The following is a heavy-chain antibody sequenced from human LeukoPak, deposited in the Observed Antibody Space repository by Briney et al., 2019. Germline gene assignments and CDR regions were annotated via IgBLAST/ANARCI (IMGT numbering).Heavy chain of an antibody. CDR1: GYTFTGYY. D-gene: IGHD3-10*01. Sequence: ASVKVSCKASGYTFTGYYMHWVRQAPGQGLEWMGWINPNSGGTNYAQRFQGWVTMTRDTSISTAYMELSRLRSDDTAVYYCAIRSFKYYYGPLEYFDLWGRGTLVTVSS. CDR2: INPNSGGT. J-gene: IGHJ2*01. CDR3: AIRSFKYYYGPLEYFDL. V-gene: IGHV1-2*04.